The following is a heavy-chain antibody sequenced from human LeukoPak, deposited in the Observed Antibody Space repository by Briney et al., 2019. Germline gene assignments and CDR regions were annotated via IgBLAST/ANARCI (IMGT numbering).Heavy chain of an antibody. J-gene: IGHJ3*02. CDR2: MNPNSGNT. Sequence: ASVKVSCKASGYTFISYDLDWVRQASGQGLEWMGWMNPNSGNTGYAQKFEGRVTITRNTSISTAYMELSSLRSEDTAVYYCARGTRGTPKVLWFGEDDTFDIWGQGTMATVSS. CDR3: ARGTRGTPKVLWFGEDDTFDI. D-gene: IGHD3-10*01. V-gene: IGHV1-8*03. CDR1: GYTFISYD.